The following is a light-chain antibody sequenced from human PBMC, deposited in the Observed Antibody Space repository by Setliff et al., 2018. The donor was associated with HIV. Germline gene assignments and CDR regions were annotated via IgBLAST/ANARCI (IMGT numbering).Light chain of an antibody. CDR2: GNN. Sequence: QSALTQPPSVSGAPGQRVSISCTGSSSNIGAGSDVHWYQQLPGTAPKLLIYGNNNRPSGVPNRFSGSSSGSSASLAITGLQAEDEADYYCQSYDSSLSAVFGTGTKVTVL. CDR1: SSNIGAGSD. CDR3: QSYDSSLSAV. V-gene: IGLV1-40*01. J-gene: IGLJ1*01.